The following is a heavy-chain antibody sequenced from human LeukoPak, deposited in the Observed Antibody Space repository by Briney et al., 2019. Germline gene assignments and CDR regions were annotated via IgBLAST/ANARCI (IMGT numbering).Heavy chain of an antibody. CDR3: ARDKDIVVVPAATPRRYYYYCGMDV. Sequence: PSETLSLTCTVSGGSVSSGSYYWSWIRQPPGKGLEWIGHIYYSGSTNYNPSLKSRVTISVDTPKNQFSLRLSSVTAADTAVYYCARDKDIVVVPAATPRRYYYYCGMDVWGKGTTVTVSS. CDR2: IYYSGST. D-gene: IGHD2-2*01. V-gene: IGHV4-61*01. J-gene: IGHJ6*04. CDR1: GGSVSSGSYY.